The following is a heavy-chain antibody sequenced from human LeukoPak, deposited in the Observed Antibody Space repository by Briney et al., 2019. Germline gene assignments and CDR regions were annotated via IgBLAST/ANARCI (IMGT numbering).Heavy chain of an antibody. CDR3: VRDNDWAFDY. Sequence: GESLRLSCTASGFTFNSYSMNWVRQAPGKGLEWVSHVSPRSDVVSYTDSVKGRFTISRDNAKNSLYLHMSNLRAEDMAVYYCVRDNDWAFDYWGQGTLVPVSS. CDR1: GFTFNSYS. CDR2: VSPRSDVV. J-gene: IGHJ4*02. D-gene: IGHD3-9*01. V-gene: IGHV3-48*01.